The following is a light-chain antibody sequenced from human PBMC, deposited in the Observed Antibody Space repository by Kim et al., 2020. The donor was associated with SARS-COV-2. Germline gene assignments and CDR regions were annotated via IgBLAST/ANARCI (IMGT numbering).Light chain of an antibody. V-gene: IGKV3-20*01. CDR3: QQYGSAPNT. CDR2: DAS. CDR1: QSVRRNY. J-gene: IGKJ2*01. Sequence: EIVLTQSPGTLSLSPGERATLSCRASQSVRRNYFAWYQQKPGQAPRLLIYDASSRATDIPDRFSGSGSGTDFTLTISRLEPEDFTVYYCQQYGSAPNTFGHGTKLEI.